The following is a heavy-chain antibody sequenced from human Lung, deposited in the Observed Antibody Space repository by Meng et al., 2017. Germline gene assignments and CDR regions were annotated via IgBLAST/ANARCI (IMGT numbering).Heavy chain of an antibody. CDR1: GFTFTDHW. V-gene: IGHV3-74*01. Sequence: VQFGEAGGGLVPPGWYLRLSCAAFGFTFTDHWMHWVRQGPGKGLVWVSRINRDGTKPTYADSVKGRFTISRDNAKNTLYLQMNNLRAEDTAFYYCTNDRLNHWGQGALVTVSS. D-gene: IGHD1-1*01. CDR2: INRDGTKP. J-gene: IGHJ1*01. CDR3: TNDRLNH.